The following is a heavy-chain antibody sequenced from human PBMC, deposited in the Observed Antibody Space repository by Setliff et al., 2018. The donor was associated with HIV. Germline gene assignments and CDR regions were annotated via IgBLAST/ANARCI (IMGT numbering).Heavy chain of an antibody. D-gene: IGHD3-10*01. CDR2: VYYNGDT. V-gene: IGHV4-31*03. CDR3: ARGSVFWDRGNHYQYMDV. J-gene: IGHJ6*03. Sequence: SETLSLTCTVSGGSISSGGYYWSWIRQHPEKGLEWIGYVYYNGDTYYNPSLKSRVTLSVDTSKNQFSLNLSSVTAADTAVYYCARGSVFWDRGNHYQYMDVWAKGTTVTVSS. CDR1: GGSISSGGYY.